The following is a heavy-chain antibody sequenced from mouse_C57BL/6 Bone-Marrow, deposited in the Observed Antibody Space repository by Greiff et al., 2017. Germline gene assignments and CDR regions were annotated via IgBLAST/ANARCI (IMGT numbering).Heavy chain of an antibody. J-gene: IGHJ2*01. CDR1: GYTFTDYY. CDR3: ASGAPYFDY. V-gene: IGHV1-76*01. CDR2: IYPGSGNT. Sequence: QVQLQQSGAELVRPGASAKLSCKASGYTFTDYYINWVKQRPGQGLEWIARIYPGSGNTYYNEKFKGKATLTAEKSSSTAYMQLSSLTSEGAAVYFSASGAPYFDYWGQGTTLTVSS.